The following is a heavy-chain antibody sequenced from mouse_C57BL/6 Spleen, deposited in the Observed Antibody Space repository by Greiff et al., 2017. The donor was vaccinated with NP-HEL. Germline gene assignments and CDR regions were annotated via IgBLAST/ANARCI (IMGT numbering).Heavy chain of an antibody. V-gene: IGHV1-59*01. CDR1: GYTFTSYW. CDR2: IDPSDSYT. J-gene: IGHJ4*01. D-gene: IGHD2-3*01. Sequence: QVQLQQSGAELVRPGTSVKLSCKASGYTFTSYWMHWVKQRPGQGLEWIGVIDPSDSYTNYNQKFKGKATLTVDTSSSTAYMQLSSLTSEDSAVYYCARWGLLDYAMDYWGQGTSVTVSS. CDR3: ARWGLLDYAMDY.